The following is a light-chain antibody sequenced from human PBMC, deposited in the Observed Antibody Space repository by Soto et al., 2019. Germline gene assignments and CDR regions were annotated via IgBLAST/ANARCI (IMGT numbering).Light chain of an antibody. CDR3: LPLRRL. CDR1: TSGVGGYTS. CDR2: DVL. Sequence: QSALTQPRSVSGSPRQSVTISCAGATSGVGGYTSVSWCLQYPRKVPKLILYDVLKWPSGVPDHFSASRSGNTASLTVSGAQGEEEADHWLLPLRRLFGGGTKLTVL. J-gene: IGLJ3*02. V-gene: IGLV2-11*01.